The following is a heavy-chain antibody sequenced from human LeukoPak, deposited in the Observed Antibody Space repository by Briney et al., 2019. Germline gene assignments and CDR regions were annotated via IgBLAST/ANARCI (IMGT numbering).Heavy chain of an antibody. CDR2: ISSSGSTI. J-gene: IGHJ4*02. Sequence: GGSLRLSCAASGFTFSNYDMNWVRQAPGKGLEWVSYISSSGSTIYYADSMKGRFTISRDNAKNSLYLQMSSLRAEDTAVYYCARMQQLVDFVDYWGQGTLVSVSS. D-gene: IGHD6-13*01. CDR1: GFTFSNYD. CDR3: ARMQQLVDFVDY. V-gene: IGHV3-48*03.